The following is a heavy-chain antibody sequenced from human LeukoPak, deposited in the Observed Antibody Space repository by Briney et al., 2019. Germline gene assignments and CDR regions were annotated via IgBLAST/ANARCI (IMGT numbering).Heavy chain of an antibody. D-gene: IGHD3-22*01. V-gene: IGHV3-21*01. CDR1: GFTFSSYS. J-gene: IGHJ3*02. CDR2: ISSSSSYR. CDR3: ARDIGVRGYYYEEDAFDI. Sequence: GGSLRLSCAASGFTFSSYSMNWVRQAPGKGLEWVSSISSSSSYRYYGDSVKGRFTISRDNAKNSLFLQMNNLRAEDTAVYYCARDIGVRGYYYEEDAFDIWGQGTMVTVSS.